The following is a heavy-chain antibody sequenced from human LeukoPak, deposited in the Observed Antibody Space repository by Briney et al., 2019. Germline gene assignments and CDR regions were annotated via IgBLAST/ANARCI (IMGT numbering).Heavy chain of an antibody. CDR3: ARESADYVRGSCSDY. V-gene: IGHV4-59*12. CDR2: INDNGHS. D-gene: IGHD3-16*01. CDR1: GGSMKNYY. Sequence: SDTLSLTCTVSGGSMKNYYWSWIRQPPGKGLEWIAYINDNGHSGYNPSLESRVTISVDTSKNHFSLRLRSVTAADTAVYYCARESADYVRGSCSDYWGQGILVTVSS. J-gene: IGHJ4*02.